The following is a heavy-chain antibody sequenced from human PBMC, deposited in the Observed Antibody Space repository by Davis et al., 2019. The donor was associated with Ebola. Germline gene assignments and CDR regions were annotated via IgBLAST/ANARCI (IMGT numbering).Heavy chain of an antibody. CDR3: SGFGLE. Sequence: KVSCKGFGYTFASHWIGWVRQMPGKGLEWMGIIYSGDSDTRYRPSFEGQVTISVDKSISTAYLQWGSLRASDTAMYYCSGFGLEWGQGTLVTVSS. D-gene: IGHD3/OR15-3a*01. J-gene: IGHJ4*02. CDR1: GYTFASHW. V-gene: IGHV5-51*01. CDR2: IYSGDSDT.